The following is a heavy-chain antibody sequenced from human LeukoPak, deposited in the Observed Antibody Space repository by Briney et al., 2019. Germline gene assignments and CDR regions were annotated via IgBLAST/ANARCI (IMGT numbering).Heavy chain of an antibody. J-gene: IGHJ5*01. CDR3: AKGESITSAWFDS. CDR2: ISSSGTTI. V-gene: IGHV3-48*01. Sequence: GASLRLSCAASGFTFNRYSMNWVRQAPGKGLEWISYISSSGTTIYYADSVQGRFTISRDNSKNTLYLQINSLRGEDTAVYYCAKGESITSAWFDSWGQGTLVTVSS. D-gene: IGHD5-24*01. CDR1: GFTFNRYS.